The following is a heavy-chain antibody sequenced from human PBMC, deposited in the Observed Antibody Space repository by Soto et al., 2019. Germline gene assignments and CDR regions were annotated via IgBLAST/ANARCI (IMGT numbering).Heavy chain of an antibody. Sequence: GGSLRLSCAASGFTFDDYAMHWVRQAPGKGLEWVSGISWNSGSIGYADSVKGRFTISRDNAKNSLYLQMNSLRAEDTALYYCAKDIGGWGIDYWGQGTLVTVSS. CDR1: GFTFDDYA. J-gene: IGHJ4*02. CDR3: AKDIGGWGIDY. V-gene: IGHV3-9*01. CDR2: ISWNSGSI. D-gene: IGHD3-16*01.